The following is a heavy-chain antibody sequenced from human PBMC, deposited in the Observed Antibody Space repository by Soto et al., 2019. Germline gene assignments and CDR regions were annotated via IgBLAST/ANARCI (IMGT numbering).Heavy chain of an antibody. Sequence: SEILSLTCAVYGGSFNGYYWSWIRQPPGKGPEWIGDINYSGSTNYNPSLKSRVTISVDTSKNQFSLKLRSVTAADMAVFYCARAPDKYYFDSWGQGTLVTVSS. V-gene: IGHV4-34*01. CDR1: GGSFNGYY. J-gene: IGHJ4*02. CDR2: INYSGST. CDR3: ARAPDKYYFDS.